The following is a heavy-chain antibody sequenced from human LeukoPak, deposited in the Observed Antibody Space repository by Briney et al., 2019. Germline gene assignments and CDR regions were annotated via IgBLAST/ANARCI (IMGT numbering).Heavy chain of an antibody. D-gene: IGHD3-10*01. CDR2: VNHSGST. CDR3: ARDPSGESFDY. Sequence: PSETLSLTCAVYGESFSGYYWTWVRQPPGKGLGWIGEVNHSGSTNYNPSLKSRVSISADTSKNQFSLKLSSVTAADTAVYYCARDPSGESFDYWGQGTLVTVSS. V-gene: IGHV4-34*01. CDR1: GESFSGYY. J-gene: IGHJ4*02.